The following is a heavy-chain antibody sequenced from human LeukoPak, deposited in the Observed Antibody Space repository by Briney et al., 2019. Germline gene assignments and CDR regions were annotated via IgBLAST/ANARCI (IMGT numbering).Heavy chain of an antibody. CDR3: AKDRLESYGSARYYFDS. Sequence: GASVKVSCKASGYTFTSYYLYWVRQAPGQGLEWMGIIKPSGGSTNYAQKFQGRVTMTRDTSTSTVYMELSSLRTEDTAVYYCAKDRLESYGSARYYFDSWGQGSLVTVSS. D-gene: IGHD5-18*01. CDR2: IKPSGGST. J-gene: IGHJ4*02. CDR1: GYTFTSYY. V-gene: IGHV1-46*01.